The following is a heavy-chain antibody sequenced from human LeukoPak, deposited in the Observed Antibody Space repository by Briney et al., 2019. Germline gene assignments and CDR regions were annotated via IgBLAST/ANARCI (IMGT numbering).Heavy chain of an antibody. V-gene: IGHV4-59*11. Sequence: SETLSLTCTVSGGSISCHYWSWIRQPPGKGLEWIGYIYYSGSTNYNPSLKSRVTISVDTSKNQFSLKLSSVTAADTAVYYCARDRLTYYFDYWGQGTLVTVSS. J-gene: IGHJ4*02. CDR2: IYYSGST. D-gene: IGHD3-16*01. CDR3: ARDRLTYYFDY. CDR1: GGSISCHY.